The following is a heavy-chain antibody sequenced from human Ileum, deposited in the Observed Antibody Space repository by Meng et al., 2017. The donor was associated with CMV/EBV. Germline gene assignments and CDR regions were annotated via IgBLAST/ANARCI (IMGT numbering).Heavy chain of an antibody. J-gene: IGHJ6*02. Sequence: SETLSLTCTVSGGSVSSGSYYWSWIRQPPGKGLEWIGYIYYSGSTNYNPSLKSRVTISVDTSKNQFSLKLSSVTAADTAVYYCARGAVVVVAAMDYYYYGMDVWGQGTMVTVSS. CDR1: GGSVSSGSYY. D-gene: IGHD2-15*01. V-gene: IGHV4-61*01. CDR3: ARGAVVVVAAMDYYYYGMDV. CDR2: IYYSGST.